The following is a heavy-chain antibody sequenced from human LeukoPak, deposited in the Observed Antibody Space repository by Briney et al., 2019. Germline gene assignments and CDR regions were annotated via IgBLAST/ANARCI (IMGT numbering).Heavy chain of an antibody. Sequence: ASVKVSCKASGYTFSSYGLSWVRQAPGQGLEWMGWISAYNGNTNYAQKFQGRVTMTTDTSTNTDYMELRSLISDDTAVYYCARGDVWGSYRPAQFDYWGQGTLVTVSS. CDR3: ARGDVWGSYRPAQFDY. V-gene: IGHV1-18*01. CDR1: GYTFSSYG. CDR2: ISAYNGNT. D-gene: IGHD3-16*02. J-gene: IGHJ4*02.